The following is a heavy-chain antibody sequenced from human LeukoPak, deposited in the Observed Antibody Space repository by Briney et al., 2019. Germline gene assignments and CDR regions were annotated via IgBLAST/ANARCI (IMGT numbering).Heavy chain of an antibody. J-gene: IGHJ4*02. CDR3: ATDLGSSRPNF. Sequence: GGSLRLSCAASGFSFSSYWMTWVRQAPGKGLEWVANIKQDGSEKYYVDSATGRFTISRDNAKNSLYLQMSSLRAEDTAVYYCATDLGSSRPNFWGQGTLVAVSS. D-gene: IGHD6-13*01. V-gene: IGHV3-7*01. CDR1: GFSFSSYW. CDR2: IKQDGSEK.